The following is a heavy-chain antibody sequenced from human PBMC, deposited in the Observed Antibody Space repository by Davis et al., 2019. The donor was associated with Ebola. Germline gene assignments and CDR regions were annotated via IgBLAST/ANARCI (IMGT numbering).Heavy chain of an antibody. V-gene: IGHV1-2*02. CDR3: ARFLSGSYYRGNDAFDI. D-gene: IGHD1-26*01. CDR2: INPNSGGT. CDR1: GYTFTGYY. J-gene: IGHJ3*02. Sequence: ASVKVSCKASGYTFTGYYMHWVRQAPGQGLEWMGWINPNSGGTNYAQKFQGRVTMTRDTSISTAYMELSSLRSEDTAVYYCARFLSGSYYRGNDAFDIWGQGTMVTVSS.